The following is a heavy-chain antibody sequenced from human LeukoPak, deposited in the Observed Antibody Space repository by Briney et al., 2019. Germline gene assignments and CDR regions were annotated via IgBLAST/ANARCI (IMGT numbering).Heavy chain of an antibody. Sequence: GGSLRLSCAASGFTFSSYWMSWVRQAPGKGLEWVANIKQDGSEKYYVDSVKGRFTISRDNAKNSLYLQMNSLRAEDTAVCYCARVTGYYSPGGYYYGMDVWGQGTTVTVSS. CDR2: IKQDGSEK. D-gene: IGHD3-9*01. V-gene: IGHV3-7*01. J-gene: IGHJ6*02. CDR1: GFTFSSYW. CDR3: ARVTGYYSPGGYYYGMDV.